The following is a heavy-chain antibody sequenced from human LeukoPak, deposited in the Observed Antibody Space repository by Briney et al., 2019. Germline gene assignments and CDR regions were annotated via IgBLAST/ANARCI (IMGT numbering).Heavy chain of an antibody. V-gene: IGHV4-39*07. D-gene: IGHD3-22*01. Sequence: SETLSLTCTVSGDSISSSSYYWGWIRQPPGKGLEWIGSIYYSGSTYYNPSLKSRATVSVDTSKNQFSLKLSSVTAADTAVYYCAKVYSSGYYYGRNYYDMDVWGQGTTVTVSS. CDR2: IYYSGST. CDR1: GDSISSSSYY. CDR3: AKVYSSGYYYGRNYYDMDV. J-gene: IGHJ6*02.